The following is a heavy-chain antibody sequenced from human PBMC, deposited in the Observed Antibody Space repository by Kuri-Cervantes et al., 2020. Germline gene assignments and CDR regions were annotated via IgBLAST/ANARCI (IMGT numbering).Heavy chain of an antibody. J-gene: IGHJ4*02. D-gene: IGHD6-19*01. V-gene: IGHV3-13*01. CDR1: GFTFSSYD. Sequence: GGSLRLSCAASGFTFSSYDMHWVRQATGKGLEWVSAIGTAGDTYYPGSVKGRFTISRENAKNSLYLQMNSLRDEDTAIYYCAKGERQWLDSYFDSWGQGTLVTVSS. CDR3: AKGERQWLDSYFDS. CDR2: IGTAGDT.